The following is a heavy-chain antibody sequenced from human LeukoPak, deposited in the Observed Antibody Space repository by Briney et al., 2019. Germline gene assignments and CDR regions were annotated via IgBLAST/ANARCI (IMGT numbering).Heavy chain of an antibody. Sequence: GGTLRLSCAASGFTFNNYAMHWVRQAPGKGLEWVSRLGYDGRGTNYADSVKGRFPISRDNDKNILYLQMNSLRADDTTLYYCGRDGFVGPVTAYLDYWVQGTLVSVSS. CDR3: GRDGFVGPVTAYLDY. V-gene: IGHV3-74*01. CDR1: GFTFNNYA. J-gene: IGHJ4*01. CDR2: LGYDGRGT. D-gene: IGHD1-20*01.